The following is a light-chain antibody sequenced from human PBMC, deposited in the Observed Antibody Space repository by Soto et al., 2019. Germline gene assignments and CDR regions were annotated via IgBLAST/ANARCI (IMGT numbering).Light chain of an antibody. Sequence: DSQLSQPQSFLSASVGDRVTITCRASQGISSYLAWYQQKPGKAPKLLIYAASTLQSGVPSRFSGSGSGTEFTLTISSPQPEDFATYYCQQLNSYPSITFGQGTRLEIK. CDR3: QQLNSYPSIT. J-gene: IGKJ5*01. V-gene: IGKV1-9*01. CDR1: QGISSY. CDR2: AAS.